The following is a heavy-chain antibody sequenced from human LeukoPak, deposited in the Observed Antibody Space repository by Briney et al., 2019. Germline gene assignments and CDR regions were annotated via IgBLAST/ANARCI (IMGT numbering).Heavy chain of an antibody. V-gene: IGHV5-51*01. CDR3: ARRYGPDIEFDL. CDR2: IYPGDSET. D-gene: IGHD5-12*01. CDR1: GYSFTTYW. Sequence: GESLKISCKGSGYSFTTYWIGWVRQTPGKGLEWMGIIYPGDSETRYSPSFQGQVTISADKSIYTAYLRWSSLKASDTAMYYCARRYGPDIEFDLWGRGTLVTVSS. J-gene: IGHJ2*01.